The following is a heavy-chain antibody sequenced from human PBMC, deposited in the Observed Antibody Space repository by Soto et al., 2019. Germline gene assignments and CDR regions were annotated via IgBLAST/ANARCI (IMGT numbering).Heavy chain of an antibody. CDR1: GFTVSSNY. J-gene: IGHJ6*02. CDR2: IYSGGRA. Sequence: GGSLRLSCAASGFTVSSNYMNWVRQAPGRGLGWVSIIYSGGRAYYADSVKGRFTISRDNSKNTLYLHMNRLRAEDTAVYYCARGMDIVIRGGSNGMDVWGQGTTVTVSS. V-gene: IGHV3-53*01. CDR3: ARGMDIVIRGGSNGMDV. D-gene: IGHD5-12*01.